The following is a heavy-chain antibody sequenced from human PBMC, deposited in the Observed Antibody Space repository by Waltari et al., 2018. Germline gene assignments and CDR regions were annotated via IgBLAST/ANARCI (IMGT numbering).Heavy chain of an antibody. Sequence: QVQLQESGPGLAKPSETLSLTCTVSGGSISSHYWSWIRQPPGEGLEWIGYSGGNNHNPSIMSRVTISVDTTKNQFSLKLKSVAAADTAVYYCAGWRDGGGSGFFDYWGQGTLVTVSS. D-gene: IGHD2-15*01. CDR2: SGGN. J-gene: IGHJ4*02. CDR3: AGWRDGGGSGFFDY. CDR1: GGSISSHY. V-gene: IGHV4-59*11.